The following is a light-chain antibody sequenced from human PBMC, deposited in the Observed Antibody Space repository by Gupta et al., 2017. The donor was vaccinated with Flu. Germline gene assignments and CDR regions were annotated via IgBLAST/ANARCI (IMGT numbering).Light chain of an antibody. CDR1: TSNIGNNA. V-gene: IGLV1-36*01. J-gene: IGLJ2*01. Sequence: RVIISCSGSTSNIGNNAVNWYQKLPGKAPKLLIYYEDLLPSGVSDRFSGSKSGTSASLAISGLQSEDEADYYCAAWDDSLNGPLFGGGTKLTVL. CDR3: AAWDDSLNGPL. CDR2: YED.